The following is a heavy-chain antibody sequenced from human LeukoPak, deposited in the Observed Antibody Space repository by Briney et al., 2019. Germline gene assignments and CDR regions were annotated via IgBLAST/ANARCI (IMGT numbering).Heavy chain of an antibody. Sequence: GGSLRLSCAASGFTVSSYWISAVRQSPGKGLEWVANIKQDGSEKYYVACVKGRFTIPRENAQNSVYLQMNTLRADETAVYYCARAPQNWFDPRGQGTLVTVSS. CDR2: IKQDGSEK. CDR1: GFTVSSYW. V-gene: IGHV3-7*01. J-gene: IGHJ5*02. CDR3: ARAPQNWFDP.